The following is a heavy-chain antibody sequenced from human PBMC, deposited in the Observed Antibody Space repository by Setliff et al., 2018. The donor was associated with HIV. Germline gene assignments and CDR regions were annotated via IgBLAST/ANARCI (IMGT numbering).Heavy chain of an antibody. CDR3: ARDRSNWNYGKNYMDV. V-gene: IGHV4-34*01. CDR2: IDHSGST. D-gene: IGHD1-7*01. CDR1: GGSVSGYY. J-gene: IGHJ6*03. Sequence: SETLSLTCAVYGGSVSGYYWSWIRQPPGKELEWIGEIDHSGSTNYNPSLKSRVTISVDTSKNQFSLKLSSVTAADTAVYYCARDRSNWNYGKNYMDVWGKGTTVTVSS.